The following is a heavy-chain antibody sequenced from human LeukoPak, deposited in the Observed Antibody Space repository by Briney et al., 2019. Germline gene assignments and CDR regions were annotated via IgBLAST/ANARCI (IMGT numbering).Heavy chain of an antibody. Sequence: PGRSLRLSCAASGFTFDDYAMHWVRQAPGKGLEWVSGISWNSGSIDYADSVKGRFTISRDNAKNFLYLQMNSLRTEDTALYYCATGRYFDWPEVFKYWGQGTLVTVSS. J-gene: IGHJ4*02. CDR3: ATGRYFDWPEVFKY. D-gene: IGHD3-9*01. CDR2: ISWNSGSI. V-gene: IGHV3-9*01. CDR1: GFTFDDYA.